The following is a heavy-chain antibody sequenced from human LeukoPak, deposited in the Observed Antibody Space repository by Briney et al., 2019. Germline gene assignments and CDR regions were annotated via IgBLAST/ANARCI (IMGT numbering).Heavy chain of an antibody. CDR2: ISNSGDST. J-gene: IGHJ4*02. Sequence: GGSLRLSCAASGFTFSTYAMGLVRQAPGEGLQWVSGISNSGDSTYYLDSVKGRFTISRDNSKNTLHLQMSSLRAEDTALYYCVKDRCDRATCPEVWGQGTLVTVSS. D-gene: IGHD1-14*01. V-gene: IGHV3-23*01. CDR3: VKDRCDRATCPEV. CDR1: GFTFSTYA.